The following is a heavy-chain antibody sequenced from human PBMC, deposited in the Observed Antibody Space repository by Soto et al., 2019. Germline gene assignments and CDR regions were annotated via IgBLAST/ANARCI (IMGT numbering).Heavy chain of an antibody. V-gene: IGHV4-59*01. CDR3: ARWEQWLALGH. Sequence: PSETLSLTCAVSGGSLSNYYWSWIRHPPGKGLEWIGYIHSSGSANYNPSLKGRVTISADTSKNQFSLKVPSVPAADTAVYFCARWEQWLALGHWGLGILVTVSS. CDR2: IHSSGSA. CDR1: GGSLSNYY. J-gene: IGHJ4*02. D-gene: IGHD6-19*01.